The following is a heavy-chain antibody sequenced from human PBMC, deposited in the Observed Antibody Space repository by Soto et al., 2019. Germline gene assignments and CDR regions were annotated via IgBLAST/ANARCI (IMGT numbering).Heavy chain of an antibody. CDR2: ISGSGVGT. J-gene: IGHJ6*03. CDR3: ARRARPDFYYMDV. V-gene: IGHV3-64*01. Sequence: GGSLRLSCAASGFTFSSYAMSWVRQAPGKGLEYVSGISGSGVGTYYANSVKGRFTISRDNSKNTVYLQMGSLRPEDMAVYYCARRARPDFYYMDVWGKGTTVTVSS. CDR1: GFTFSSYA. D-gene: IGHD6-6*01.